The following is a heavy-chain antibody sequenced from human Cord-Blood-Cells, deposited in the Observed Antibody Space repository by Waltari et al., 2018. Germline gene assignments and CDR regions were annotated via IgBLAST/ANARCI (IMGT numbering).Heavy chain of an antibody. Sequence: QVQLVQSGAEVKKPGESVKVSCKATGGTFSSYPISWVRQAPGPGLEWMGMIAPAPCIANSRQKSQGRGTITADKPTSTAYMELGSVRAEDTAVYYCARDLYDFWSVEKAVYCDYGGQGTLVTDCS. J-gene: IGHJ4*02. CDR1: GGTFSSYP. CDR3: ARDLYDFWSVEKAVYCDY. V-gene: IGHV1-69*09. D-gene: IGHD3-3*01. CDR2: IAPAPCIA.